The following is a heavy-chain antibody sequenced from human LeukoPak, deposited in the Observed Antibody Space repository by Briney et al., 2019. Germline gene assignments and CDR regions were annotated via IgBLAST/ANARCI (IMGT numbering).Heavy chain of an antibody. Sequence: EPGGSLRLSCAASGFTFNNAWMTWVRQAPGKGLEWVSYISSSSSTIYYADSVKGRFTISRDNAKNSLYLQMNSLRAEDTAVYYCARESESPLCSSTSCYGDYGMDVWGQGTTVTVSS. CDR2: ISSSSSTI. D-gene: IGHD2-2*01. CDR3: ARESESPLCSSTSCYGDYGMDV. V-gene: IGHV3-48*04. J-gene: IGHJ6*02. CDR1: GFTFNNAW.